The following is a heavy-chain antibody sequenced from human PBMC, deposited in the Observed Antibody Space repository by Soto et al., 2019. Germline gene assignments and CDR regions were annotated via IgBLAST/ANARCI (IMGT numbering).Heavy chain of an antibody. CDR2: IIPILGIA. J-gene: IGHJ6*03. V-gene: IGHV1-69*02. Sequence: GASVKVSCKASEGTFSSYTISWVRQALGQGLEWMGRIIPILGIANYAQKFQGRVTITADKSTSTAYMELSSLRSEDTAVYYCARGYYDFWSGLEGEGDYYYMDVWGKGTTVTVSS. CDR3: ARGYYDFWSGLEGEGDYYYMDV. D-gene: IGHD3-3*01. CDR1: EGTFSSYT.